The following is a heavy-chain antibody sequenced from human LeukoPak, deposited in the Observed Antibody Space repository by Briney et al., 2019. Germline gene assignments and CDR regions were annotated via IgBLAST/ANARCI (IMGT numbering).Heavy chain of an antibody. Sequence: SETLSLTCTVAGGSISTYYWSWIRQPPGKGLEWIGYIHYSGSTNYNPSLKSRVAISVDTSKNQFSLKLSSVTAADTAVYYCARNDASGSYYNVAFDIWGQGTMVTVSS. J-gene: IGHJ3*02. CDR2: IHYSGST. D-gene: IGHD3-10*01. V-gene: IGHV4-59*01. CDR3: ARNDASGSYYNVAFDI. CDR1: GGSISTYY.